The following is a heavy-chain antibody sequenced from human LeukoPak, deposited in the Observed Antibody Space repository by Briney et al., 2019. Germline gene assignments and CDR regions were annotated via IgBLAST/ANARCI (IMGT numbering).Heavy chain of an antibody. V-gene: IGHV3-11*01. CDR3: AKALGSYYSAFDI. CDR2: ISSSGSTI. J-gene: IGHJ3*02. CDR1: GFTFSDYY. Sequence: GGSLRLSCAASGFTFSDYYMSWIRQAPGKGLEWVSYISSSGSTIYYADSVKGRFTISRDNAKNSLYLQMNSLRAEDTAVYYCAKALGSYYSAFDIWGQGTMVTVSS. D-gene: IGHD1-26*01.